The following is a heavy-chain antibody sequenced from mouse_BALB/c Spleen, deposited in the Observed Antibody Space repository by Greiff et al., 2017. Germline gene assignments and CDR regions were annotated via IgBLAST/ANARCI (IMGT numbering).Heavy chain of an antibody. CDR2: ISSGGSYT. J-gene: IGHJ4*01. CDR1: GFTFSSYA. CDR3: ARQYYGSRTGNSYAMDY. Sequence: EVKLMESGGGLVKPGGSLKLSCAASGFTFSSYAMSWVRQTPEKRLEWVATISSGGSYTYYPDSVKGRFTISRDNAKNTLYLQMSSLRSEDTAMYYCARQYYGSRTGNSYAMDYWGQGTSVTVSS. D-gene: IGHD1-1*01. V-gene: IGHV5-9-3*01.